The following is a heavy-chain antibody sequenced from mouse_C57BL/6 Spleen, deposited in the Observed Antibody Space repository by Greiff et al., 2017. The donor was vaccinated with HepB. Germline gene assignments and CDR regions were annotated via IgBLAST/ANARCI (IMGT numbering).Heavy chain of an antibody. Sequence: EVQLQQSGPELVKPGASVKISCKASGYSFTGYYMNWVKQSPEKSLEWIGEINPSTGGTTYNQKFKAKATLTVDKSSSTAYMQLKSLTSEDSAVYYCARLDGYYPVLYYFDYWGQGTTLTVSS. V-gene: IGHV1-42*01. CDR1: GYSFTGYY. CDR3: ARLDGYYPVLYYFDY. D-gene: IGHD2-3*01. CDR2: INPSTGGT. J-gene: IGHJ2*01.